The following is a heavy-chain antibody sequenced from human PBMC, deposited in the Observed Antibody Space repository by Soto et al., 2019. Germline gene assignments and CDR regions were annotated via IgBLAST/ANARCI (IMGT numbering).Heavy chain of an antibody. CDR2: INPSGGST. V-gene: IGHV1-46*01. D-gene: IGHD3-10*01. CDR3: TRDPGRSWFDP. Sequence: ASVKVSCKASGYTFTIYYMHWVRQAPGQGLEWMGIINPSGGSTSYAQKFQGRVTMTRDTSTSTVYMELSSLRSEDTAVYYCTRDPGRSWFDPWGQGTLVTVSS. CDR1: GYTFTIYY. J-gene: IGHJ5*02.